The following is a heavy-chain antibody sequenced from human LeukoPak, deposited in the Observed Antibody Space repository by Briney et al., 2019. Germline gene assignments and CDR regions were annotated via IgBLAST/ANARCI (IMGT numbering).Heavy chain of an antibody. D-gene: IGHD6-13*01. Sequence: TGGSLRLSCAASGFTFSSYAMSWVRQAPGKGLEWVSAISVSGGRTYYADSVKGRFTISRDNSKNTLYLQVNSLRAEDTAVYCCAKGTGYSSSWYDYWGQGTLVTVSS. CDR3: AKGTGYSSSWYDY. CDR2: ISVSGGRT. V-gene: IGHV3-23*01. J-gene: IGHJ4*02. CDR1: GFTFSSYA.